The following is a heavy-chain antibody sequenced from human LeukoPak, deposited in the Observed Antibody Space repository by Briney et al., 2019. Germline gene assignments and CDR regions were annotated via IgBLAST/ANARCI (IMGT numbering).Heavy chain of an antibody. V-gene: IGHV3-30-3*01. D-gene: IGHD6-19*01. CDR3: ARASGYSSGWQGFAFFDY. Sequence: PGRSLRLSCAASGFTFSSYAMHWVRQAPGKGLEWVAVISYDGSNKYYAGSVKGRFTISRDNSKNTLYLQMNSLRAEDTAVYYCARASGYSSGWQGFAFFDYWGQGTLVTVSS. CDR1: GFTFSSYA. J-gene: IGHJ4*02. CDR2: ISYDGSNK.